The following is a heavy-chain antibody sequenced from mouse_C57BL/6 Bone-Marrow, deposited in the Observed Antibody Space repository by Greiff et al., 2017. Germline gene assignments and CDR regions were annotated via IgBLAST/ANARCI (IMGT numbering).Heavy chain of an antibody. CDR2: INPNIGGT. V-gene: IGHV1-18*01. Sequence: VQLKQSGPELVKPGASVKIPCKASGYTFTDYNMDWVKQSHGKSLEWIGDINPNIGGTIYNQKFKGKATLTVDKSSSTAYMELRSLTSEDTPVYYCARRQYSNYGAWFAYWGQGTLVTVSA. CDR3: ARRQYSNYGAWFAY. CDR1: GYTFTDYN. D-gene: IGHD2-5*01. J-gene: IGHJ3*01.